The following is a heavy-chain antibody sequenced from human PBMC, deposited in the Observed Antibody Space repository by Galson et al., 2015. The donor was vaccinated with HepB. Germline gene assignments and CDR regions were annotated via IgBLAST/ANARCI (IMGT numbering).Heavy chain of an antibody. V-gene: IGHV4-39*02. CDR3: ARRAVWGGSYYFDF. Sequence: SETLSLTCTVSGGSISSSSSYWGWIRQPPGRGLEWIGSIFYSGNTHYNPSLKSRLTLSVDTSNNHFSLRLSAVTAADTAVYFCARRAVWGGSYYFDFWGQGTLVTVPS. D-gene: IGHD1-26*01. CDR2: IFYSGNT. CDR1: GGSISSSSSY. J-gene: IGHJ4*02.